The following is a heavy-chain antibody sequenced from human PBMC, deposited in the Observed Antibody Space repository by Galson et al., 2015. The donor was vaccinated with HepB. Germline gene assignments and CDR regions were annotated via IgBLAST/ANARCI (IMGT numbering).Heavy chain of an antibody. Sequence: SVKVSCKASGGTFSSYAISWVRQAPGQGLEWMGGIIPIFGTANYAQKFQGRVTITADESTSTAYMELSSLRSEDTAVYYCAILGLGYCSSTSCYLMHDAFDIWGQGTMVTVSS. J-gene: IGHJ3*02. CDR1: GGTFSSYA. V-gene: IGHV1-69*13. D-gene: IGHD2-2*01. CDR2: IIPIFGTA. CDR3: AILGLGYCSSTSCYLMHDAFDI.